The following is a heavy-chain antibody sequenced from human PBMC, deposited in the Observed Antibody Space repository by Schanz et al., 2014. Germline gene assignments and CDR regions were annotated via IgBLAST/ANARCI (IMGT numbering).Heavy chain of an antibody. CDR3: ARGLVRYFAY. CDR2: IIPNSGTT. CDR1: RSTFSSYT. V-gene: IGHV1-2*04. J-gene: IGHJ4*02. D-gene: IGHD2-8*02. Sequence: QVQLVQSGAEVKKPGSSVKVSCKASRSTFSSYTISWVRQAPGQGLEWMGRIIPNSGTTNYAQKFQGWVTMTRDTSISTAYMELSRLRSDDTAVYYCARGLVRYFAYWGQGTLVTVSS.